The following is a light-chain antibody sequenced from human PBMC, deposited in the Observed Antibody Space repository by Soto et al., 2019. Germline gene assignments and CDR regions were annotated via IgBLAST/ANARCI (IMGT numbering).Light chain of an antibody. Sequence: QSVLTQPPSASGTPGQRVTISCSGSNSNIGRNTVNWYQQFPGAAPNLLIHSDNQQPSGVPERFSGSRSGTSASLAISGLQSEDEADYYCAAWDESPNVPVFGGGTKLTVL. V-gene: IGLV1-44*01. CDR3: AAWDESPNVPV. CDR1: NSNIGRNT. CDR2: SDN. J-gene: IGLJ3*02.